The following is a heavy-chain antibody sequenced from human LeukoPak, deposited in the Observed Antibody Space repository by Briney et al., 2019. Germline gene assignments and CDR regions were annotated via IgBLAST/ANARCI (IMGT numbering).Heavy chain of an antibody. Sequence: PGGSLRLSCAASGLTFSSFAMTWVRQAPGKGLEWVSGISGSGSTTYYADSVKGRFTISRDNSKNTLYLQMNSLRVEDTVIYYCAKGGRWDYYDSSHWGQGTMVTVSS. CDR3: AKGGRWDYYDSSH. CDR2: ISGSGSTT. D-gene: IGHD3-22*01. V-gene: IGHV3-23*01. J-gene: IGHJ3*01. CDR1: GLTFSSFA.